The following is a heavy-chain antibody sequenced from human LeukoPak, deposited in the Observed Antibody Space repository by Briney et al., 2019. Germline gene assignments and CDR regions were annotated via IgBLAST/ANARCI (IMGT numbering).Heavy chain of an antibody. CDR3: AKDRGDAPPYLDY. J-gene: IGHJ4*02. CDR1: GFTFDDYA. D-gene: IGHD2-21*02. V-gene: IGHV3-9*01. CDR2: ISWNSGSI. Sequence: PGRSLRLSCAASGFTFDDYAMHWVRQAPGKGLEWVSGISWNSGSIGYADSVKGRFTISRDNSKNTHYLQMNSLRAEDTAVYYCAKDRGDAPPYLDYWGEGTLVTVSS.